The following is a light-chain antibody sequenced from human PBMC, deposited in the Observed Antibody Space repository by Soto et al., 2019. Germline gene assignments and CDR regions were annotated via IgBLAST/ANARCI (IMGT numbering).Light chain of an antibody. CDR3: QHYGSSGT. CDR2: RAS. V-gene: IGKV3-15*01. CDR1: QRLSDN. Sequence: EIVMTQSPATLAVSPGDTATLSCRASQRLSDNLAWYQQKPGQAPRLLIIRASTRAKGVPARFSGRGSVTDFNLTVNEWQSDDVAVYYCQHYGSSGTCGQGTMVDIK. J-gene: IGKJ1*01.